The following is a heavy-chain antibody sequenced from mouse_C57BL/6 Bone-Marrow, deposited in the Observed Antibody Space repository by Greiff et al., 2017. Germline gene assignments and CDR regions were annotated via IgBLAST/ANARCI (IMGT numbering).Heavy chain of an antibody. V-gene: IGHV1-39*01. CDR3: ARWGDSSGSYAMDY. J-gene: IGHJ4*01. CDR1: GYSFTDYN. D-gene: IGHD3-2*02. CDR2: INPNYGTT. Sequence: EVQLQQSGPELVKPGASVKISCKASGYSFTDYNMNWVKQSNGKSLEWIGVINPNYGTTSYNQKFKGKATLTVDQSSSTAYMQLNSLTSEDSAVYYGARWGDSSGSYAMDYWGQGTAVTVSS.